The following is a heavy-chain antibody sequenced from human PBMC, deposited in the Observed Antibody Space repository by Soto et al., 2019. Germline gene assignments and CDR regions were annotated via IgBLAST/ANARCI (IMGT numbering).Heavy chain of an antibody. D-gene: IGHD1-26*01. Sequence: EVQVLESGGGLVQPGGSLRVSCEASGFTFSSYAMSWVRQAPGKGLEWVSIISGGGGTTYYADSVKGRFTISRDNSKNTVYLQMNSLRAEDTAIYYCAKGGIVGKIRSYFDYWGQGILVTVSS. V-gene: IGHV3-23*01. CDR1: GFTFSSYA. J-gene: IGHJ4*02. CDR3: AKGGIVGKIRSYFDY. CDR2: ISGGGGTT.